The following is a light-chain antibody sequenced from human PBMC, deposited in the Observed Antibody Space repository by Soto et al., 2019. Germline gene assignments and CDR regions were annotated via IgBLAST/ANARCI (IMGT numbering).Light chain of an antibody. V-gene: IGKV1-5*03. CDR1: QSIGTW. Sequence: DIQMTRSPSTLSASIGDRVTVTCRASQSIGTWLAWYQQKPGKAPKLLIYRASSLESGVPSRFSGSGSGAEFTLTISSLQPDDSATYFCQQYDDSSPTFGQGTKLEIK. CDR2: RAS. J-gene: IGKJ2*01. CDR3: QQYDDSSPT.